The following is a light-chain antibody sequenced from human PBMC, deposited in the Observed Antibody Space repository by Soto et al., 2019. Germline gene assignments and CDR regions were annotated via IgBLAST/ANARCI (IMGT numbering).Light chain of an antibody. CDR3: AAWDDSLHVV. CDR2: RNN. Sequence: QSVLTQPPSASGTPGQRVTISCSGSSSNIGSNYVYWYQQLPGTAPKLLIYRNNQRPSGVPDRFSGSKSGTSASLAISGLRSEDEADYYCAAWDDSLHVVFGGGTKLTV. V-gene: IGLV1-47*01. J-gene: IGLJ2*01. CDR1: SSNIGSNY.